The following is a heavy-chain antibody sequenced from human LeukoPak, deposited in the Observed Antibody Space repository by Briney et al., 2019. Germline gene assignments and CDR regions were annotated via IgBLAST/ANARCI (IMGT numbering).Heavy chain of an antibody. J-gene: IGHJ4*02. CDR1: GFTFSDYY. CDR2: ISSSGSTI. D-gene: IGHD2-21*02. V-gene: IGHV3-11*01. CDR3: ARRLAVAHCAGDCYPIDS. Sequence: PGGSLRLSCAASGFTFSDYYTSWIRQAPGKGLELVSYISSSGSTIYYADFLKGRFTISRDNAKNSLYLQMNSLRAEDTAVYYCARRLAVAHCAGDCYPIDSWGQGTLVTVSS.